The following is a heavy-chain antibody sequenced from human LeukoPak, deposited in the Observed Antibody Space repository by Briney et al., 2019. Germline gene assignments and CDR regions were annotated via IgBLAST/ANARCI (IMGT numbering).Heavy chain of an antibody. V-gene: IGHV4-34*01. CDR3: ASPYCSGGSCHFDY. CDR1: GGSFSGYY. CDR2: INHSGST. D-gene: IGHD2-15*01. Sequence: SETLSLTCAVYGGSFSGYYWSWIRQPPGKGLEWIGEINHSGSTNYNPSPKSRVTISVDTSKNQFSLKLSSVTAADTAVYYCASPYCSGGSCHFDYWGQGTLVTVSS. J-gene: IGHJ4*02.